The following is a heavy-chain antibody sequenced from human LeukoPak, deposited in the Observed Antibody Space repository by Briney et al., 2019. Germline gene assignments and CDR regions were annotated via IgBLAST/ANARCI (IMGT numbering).Heavy chain of an antibody. J-gene: IGHJ4*02. Sequence: GGSLRLSCTSSGFSFSGYAMIWVRQAPGKGLELVSTISGSGASTFYADSVRGRFITSKDIPSNIVYLQMNSLRAEDTAVCYCAKGSRGYTNYYFDYWGQGTLVNVSS. CDR2: ISGSGAST. CDR1: GFSFSGYA. V-gene: IGHV3-23*01. CDR3: AKGSRGYTNYYFDY. D-gene: IGHD2-2*02.